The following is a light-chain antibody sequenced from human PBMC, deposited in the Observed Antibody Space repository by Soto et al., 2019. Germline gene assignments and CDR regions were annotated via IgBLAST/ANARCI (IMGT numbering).Light chain of an antibody. CDR2: GAS. CDR1: QSISSN. V-gene: IGKV3D-15*01. Sequence: EILMTQSPATLSVSPGERATLSCRASQSISSNLAWYQQKPGQGPRLLFYGASTRATGIPARFSGSGSGTEFTLTISSLQSEDFAVYSCQQYNKWPLTFGGGTKVDIK. CDR3: QQYNKWPLT. J-gene: IGKJ4*01.